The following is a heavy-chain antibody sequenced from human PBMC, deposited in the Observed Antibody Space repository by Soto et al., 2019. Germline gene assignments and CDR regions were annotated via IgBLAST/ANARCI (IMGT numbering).Heavy chain of an antibody. CDR3: ARISYSVIYPHNPDC. J-gene: IGHJ4*02. CDR1: GFTFSSYA. Sequence: GGSLRLSCAASGFTFSSYAMSWVRRAPGKGLEWVSTFGKGGTYYADSVKGRFTISRDNANNSLYLQMNSLRAEDTAVYYCARISYSVIYPHNPDCCGQGHLVTVS. V-gene: IGHV3-23*01. D-gene: IGHD4-4*01. CDR2: FGKGGT.